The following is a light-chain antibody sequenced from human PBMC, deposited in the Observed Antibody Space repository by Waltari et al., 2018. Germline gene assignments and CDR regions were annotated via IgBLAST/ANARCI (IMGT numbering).Light chain of an antibody. CDR1: QSFGGN. Sequence: EIVMTQSPPSLSVFPGEAATLSCRASQSFGGNLAWYQQRPGQAPKPLIYDGSTRATGIPARFSGSGSGTEFTLTISSLHSEDFGVYYCHQYDAWPLTFGGGTEVEI. J-gene: IGKJ4*01. V-gene: IGKV3-15*01. CDR2: DGS. CDR3: HQYDAWPLT.